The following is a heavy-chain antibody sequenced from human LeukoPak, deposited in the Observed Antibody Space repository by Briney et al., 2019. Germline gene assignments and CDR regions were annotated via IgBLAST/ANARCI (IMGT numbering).Heavy chain of an antibody. D-gene: IGHD6-6*01. J-gene: IGHJ3*02. V-gene: IGHV1-2*02. Sequence: GASVKVSCKASGYTFTGYYMHWVRQAPGQGLEWMGWINPNSGGTNYAQKFQGRVTMTRDTSISTAYMELSRLRSDDTAVYYCARVGQLVRIRAFDIWGQGTMVTVSS. CDR1: GYTFTGYY. CDR2: INPNSGGT. CDR3: ARVGQLVRIRAFDI.